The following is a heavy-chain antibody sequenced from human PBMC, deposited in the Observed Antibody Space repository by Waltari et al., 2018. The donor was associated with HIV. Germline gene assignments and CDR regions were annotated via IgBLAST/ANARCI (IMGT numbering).Heavy chain of an antibody. D-gene: IGHD3-9*01. CDR1: GGSLNGVF. Sequence: VQLQQWRGGLFNYSRPLSLPSAVYGGSLNGVFWTWLRQPPGRGLEWIGEISPTGATACSPSLGGRVTVSLDTAKNQFFVTLRSLTVADTATYFCARGRRPYHNLFTGYTFYFDTWGRGS. V-gene: IGHV4-34*02. J-gene: IGHJ4*02. CDR2: ISPTGAT. CDR3: ARGRRPYHNLFTGYTFYFDT.